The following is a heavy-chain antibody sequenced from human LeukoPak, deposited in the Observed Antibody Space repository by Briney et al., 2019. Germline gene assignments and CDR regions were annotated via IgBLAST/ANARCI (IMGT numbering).Heavy chain of an antibody. Sequence: GGSLRLSCEVSGLTFSTYWMTWVRQAPGKGLEWAASINQNGREKYYVDSVKGRFTISRDNAKDSLYLQMNSLRDEDTAVYYCARSLGDDWGQGTLVTVSS. J-gene: IGHJ4*02. V-gene: IGHV3-7*01. D-gene: IGHD3-16*01. CDR2: INQNGREK. CDR3: ARSLGDD. CDR1: GLTFSTYW.